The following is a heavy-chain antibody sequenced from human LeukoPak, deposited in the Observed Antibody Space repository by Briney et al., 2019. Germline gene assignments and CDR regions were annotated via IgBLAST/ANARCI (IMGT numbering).Heavy chain of an antibody. J-gene: IGHJ4*02. D-gene: IGHD1-26*01. Sequence: GGSLRLSCAPSGSTFSSYAMTWVRQAPGKGLEWVSAISGSGGSTYYADSVKGRFTISRDNSKNTLHLQMNSLRAEDTAVYYCARDSGSYFGGFDYWGQGTLVTVSS. CDR3: ARDSGSYFGGFDY. CDR1: GSTFSSYA. V-gene: IGHV3-23*01. CDR2: ISGSGGST.